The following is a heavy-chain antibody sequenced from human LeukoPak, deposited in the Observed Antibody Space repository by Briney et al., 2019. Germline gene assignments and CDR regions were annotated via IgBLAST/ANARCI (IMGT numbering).Heavy chain of an antibody. D-gene: IGHD2-2*01. CDR1: GFTFKSYW. J-gene: IGHJ5*02. V-gene: IGHV3-7*01. CDR2: IKEDGSEK. Sequence: GGSLRLSCEASGFTFKSYWMSWVRQAPGKGLEWVANIKEDGSEKYYVESVKGRFIISRDNAKNTLYLQMNSLRAEDTAVYYCARGAYCSSTSCSFDPWGQGTLVTVSS. CDR3: ARGAYCSSTSCSFDP.